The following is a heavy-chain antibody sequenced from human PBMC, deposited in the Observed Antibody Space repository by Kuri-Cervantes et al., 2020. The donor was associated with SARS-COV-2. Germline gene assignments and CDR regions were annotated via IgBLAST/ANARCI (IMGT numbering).Heavy chain of an antibody. Sequence: AAVKDSCKASGYTFTGYYMHWVRQAPGQGLEWMGWINPNSGGTNYAQKFQGRVTMTRDTSISTAYMELSRLRSDDTAVYYCARESIAARLDAFDIWGQGTMVTVSS. CDR1: GYTFTGYY. CDR2: INPNSGGT. D-gene: IGHD6-6*01. CDR3: ARESIAARLDAFDI. V-gene: IGHV1-2*02. J-gene: IGHJ3*02.